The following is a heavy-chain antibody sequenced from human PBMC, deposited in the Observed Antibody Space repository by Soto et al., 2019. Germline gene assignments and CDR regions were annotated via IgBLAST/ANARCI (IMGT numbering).Heavy chain of an antibody. CDR2: ILYGGSS. J-gene: IGHJ4*01. Sequence: PPENLSLTCSFSVISIDNNYWAWIRQTPGKGLEWIGYILYGGSSNFNPSLKSRVTMSVDASKSQFSLSLSSVTAADTAVYYCARGDISTKIEYWGQGILVTVSS. CDR1: VISIDNNY. V-gene: IGHV4-59*01. D-gene: IGHD5-12*01. CDR3: ARGDISTKIEY.